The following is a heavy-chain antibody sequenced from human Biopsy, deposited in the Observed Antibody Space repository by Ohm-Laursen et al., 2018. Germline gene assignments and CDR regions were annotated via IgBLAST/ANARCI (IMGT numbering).Heavy chain of an antibody. J-gene: IGHJ4*03. Sequence: SETLSLTCTVSGGSISDSTYHWGWIRQSPGKGLEWIGNIYYSGNTDYSPSLKSRVTISVDTSNNQFSLKMRSVTAADTAVYYCARQVDFWSGYVDYWGLGTTVTVSS. V-gene: IGHV4-39*01. D-gene: IGHD3-3*01. CDR2: IYYSGNT. CDR3: ARQVDFWSGYVDY. CDR1: GGSISDSTYH.